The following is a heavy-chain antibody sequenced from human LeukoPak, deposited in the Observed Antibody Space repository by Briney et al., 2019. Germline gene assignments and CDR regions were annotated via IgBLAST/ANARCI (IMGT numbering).Heavy chain of an antibody. D-gene: IGHD1-26*01. J-gene: IGHJ4*02. CDR1: GFTFSSYA. Sequence: GGSLRLSCAASGFTFSSYAMSWVRQAPGKGLEWVSIIDSSGGSTYCADSVKGRFAISRDNSKNTLSLQLNSLRAEDTAVYYCAKLRGSHPPDYWGQGILVTVSS. CDR2: IDSSGGST. V-gene: IGHV3-23*01. CDR3: AKLRGSHPPDY.